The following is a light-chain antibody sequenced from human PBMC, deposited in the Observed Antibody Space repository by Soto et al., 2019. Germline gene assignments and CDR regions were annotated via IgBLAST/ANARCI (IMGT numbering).Light chain of an antibody. J-gene: IGKJ1*01. CDR1: QSLNSL. Sequence: DIQMTQSPSTLSASVGERVTITCRATQSLNSLLARYQQKPGRAPKLLIYDASTLESGVPSRFSGSESGTEFTLTISSLQPDDFATYYCQQYNSYSWTFGQGTKVEI. CDR3: QQYNSYSWT. CDR2: DAS. V-gene: IGKV1-5*01.